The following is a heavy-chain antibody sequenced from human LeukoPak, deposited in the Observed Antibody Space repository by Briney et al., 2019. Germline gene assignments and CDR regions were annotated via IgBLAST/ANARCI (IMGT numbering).Heavy chain of an antibody. D-gene: IGHD3-3*01. V-gene: IGHV4-34*01. Sequence: PSETLSLTCAVYGGSFSGYYWSWIRQPPGKGLEWIGEINHSGSTNYNPSLKSRVTISVDTSKNQFSLKLSSVTAADTAVYYCARRDWAIFVGLLYFDYWGQGTLVTVSS. CDR1: GGSFSGYY. J-gene: IGHJ4*02. CDR3: ARRDWAIFVGLLYFDY. CDR2: INHSGST.